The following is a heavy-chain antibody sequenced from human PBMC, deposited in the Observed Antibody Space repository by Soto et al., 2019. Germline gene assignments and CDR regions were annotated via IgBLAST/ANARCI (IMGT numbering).Heavy chain of an antibody. CDR1: GFTFSSYA. V-gene: IGHV3-23*01. Sequence: EVQLLESGGGLVQPGGSLRLSCAASGFTFSSYAMSWVRQAPGKGLEWVSAISGSGGSTYYPDSVKGRFTIYRDNSKNTLYLQRNSLRAEDTAVYYCASDLDYARNREWYYYYGMDVWGQGTTVTVSS. D-gene: IGHD4-17*01. CDR3: ASDLDYARNREWYYYYGMDV. J-gene: IGHJ6*02. CDR2: ISGSGGST.